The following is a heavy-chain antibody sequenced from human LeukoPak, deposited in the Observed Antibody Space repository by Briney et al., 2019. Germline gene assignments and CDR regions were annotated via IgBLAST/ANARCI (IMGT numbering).Heavy chain of an antibody. CDR2: IYHSGST. J-gene: IGHJ6*02. CDR3: ARVALVRGVPRGMDV. CDR1: GGSVSTTNW. D-gene: IGHD3-10*01. V-gene: IGHV4-4*02. Sequence: SETLSLTCAVSGGSVSTTNWWNWVRQPPGEGLEWIGEIYHSGSTNYNPSLKSRVTISVDKSKNQLSLRLSSVTAADTAVYYCARVALVRGVPRGMDVWGQGTTVTVSS.